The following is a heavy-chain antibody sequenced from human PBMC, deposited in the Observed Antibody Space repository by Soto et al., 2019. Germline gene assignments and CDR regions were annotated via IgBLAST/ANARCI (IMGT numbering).Heavy chain of an antibody. V-gene: IGHV3-23*01. Sequence: EVQLLESGGGLVQPGGSLRLSCAASGFTFSSYAMSWVRQAPGKGLEWVSSISGSGTTTYYVASVKGRFTISRDNSKNTLYLQMNSLRADDTAVYYCAKGDQVKRIGLTTITFDYWGQGTLVTVSS. CDR3: AKGDQVKRIGLTTITFDY. CDR2: ISGSGTTT. CDR1: GFTFSSYA. J-gene: IGHJ4*02. D-gene: IGHD5-12*01.